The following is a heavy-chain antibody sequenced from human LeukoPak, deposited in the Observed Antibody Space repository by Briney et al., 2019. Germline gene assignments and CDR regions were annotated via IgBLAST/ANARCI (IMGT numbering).Heavy chain of an antibody. Sequence: PGGSLRLSCAASGFTFSSYSMNWVRQAPGKGPEWLSYISSNSATVYYADSVKGRFTVSRDNAKNSLYLQMNSLGAEDTAVYYCARDTRSLVDVWGQGTTVTVSS. CDR2: ISSNSATV. V-gene: IGHV3-48*01. J-gene: IGHJ6*02. D-gene: IGHD3-16*02. CDR3: ARDTRSLVDV. CDR1: GFTFSSYS.